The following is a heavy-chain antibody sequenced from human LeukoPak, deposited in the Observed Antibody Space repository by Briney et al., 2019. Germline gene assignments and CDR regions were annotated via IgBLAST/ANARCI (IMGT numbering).Heavy chain of an antibody. CDR1: GGTFSSYA. V-gene: IGHV1-69*10. J-gene: IGHJ4*02. Sequence: SVKVSCKASGGTFSSYAISWVRQAPGQGLEWRGGIIPILGIANYAQKFQGRVTITADKSTSTAYMELSSLRSEDTAVYYCARDTTYYYDSSGYYHTFDYWGQGTLVTVSS. D-gene: IGHD3-22*01. CDR2: IIPILGIA. CDR3: ARDTTYYYDSSGYYHTFDY.